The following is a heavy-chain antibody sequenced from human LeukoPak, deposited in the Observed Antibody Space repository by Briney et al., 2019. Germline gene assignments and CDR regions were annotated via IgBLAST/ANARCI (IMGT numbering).Heavy chain of an antibody. D-gene: IGHD6-6*01. J-gene: IGHJ5*02. V-gene: IGHV4-34*01. CDR3: ARGVAVWIAARGSFDR. CDR2: INHSGST. CDR1: GGSFSGYY. Sequence: SETLSLTCAVYGGSFSGYYWSWIRQPPGKGLEWIGEINHSGSTNYNPSLKSRVTISVDTSKNQFSLKLSSVTAADTAVYYCARGVAVWIAARGSFDRWGQGTLVTVSS.